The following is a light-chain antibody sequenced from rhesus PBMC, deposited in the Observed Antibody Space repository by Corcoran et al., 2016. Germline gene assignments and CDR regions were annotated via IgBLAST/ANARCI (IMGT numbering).Light chain of an antibody. V-gene: IGKV1-74*01. CDR2: KAS. CDR3: QHGYGTPFT. CDR1: ENVYNY. Sequence: DIQMTQSPSSLSASVGDRVTITCRASENVYNYLNWFQQKPGKAPKLLIYKASTLQSGVPSSFSGSGSGADYTFTISSLQPEDVATYYCQHGYGTPFTFGPGPKLHIK. J-gene: IGKJ3*01.